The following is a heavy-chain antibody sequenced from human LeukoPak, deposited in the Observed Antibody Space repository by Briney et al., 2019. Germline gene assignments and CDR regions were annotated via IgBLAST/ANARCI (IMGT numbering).Heavy chain of an antibody. Sequence: SDTLSLTCNVSGGRIGGYHWSWIRQPPGKELEWIGCISYTGSTNYNPSLKSRITLSLDTSKNQSSLRLSSVTAADTAVYYSAIYSCDDTSGYPQYYYFELWGRGTLVTVSS. V-gene: IGHV4-59*07. CDR1: GGRIGGYH. CDR3: AIYSCDDTSGYPQYYYFEL. D-gene: IGHD3-22*01. CDR2: ISYTGST. J-gene: IGHJ2*01.